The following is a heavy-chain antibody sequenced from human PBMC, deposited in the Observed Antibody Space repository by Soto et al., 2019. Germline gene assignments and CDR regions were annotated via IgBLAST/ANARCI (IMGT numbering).Heavy chain of an antibody. CDR1: GGSFSGYY. D-gene: IGHD3-10*01. Sequence: SETLSLTCAVYGGSFSGYYWSWIRQPPGKGLEWIGEINHSGSTNYNPSLKSRVTISVDTSKKQFSLKLSSVTAADTAVYYCARGYGSGSYYWFDPWGQGTLVTVSS. CDR2: INHSGST. J-gene: IGHJ5*02. V-gene: IGHV4-34*01. CDR3: ARGYGSGSYYWFDP.